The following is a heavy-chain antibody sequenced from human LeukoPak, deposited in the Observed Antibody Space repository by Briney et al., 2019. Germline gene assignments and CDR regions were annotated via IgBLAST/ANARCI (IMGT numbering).Heavy chain of an antibody. CDR3: ARSSSSWYVHFDY. CDR2: IYESGST. J-gene: IGHJ4*02. CDR1: GYSISSGYY. V-gene: IGHV4-38-2*02. Sequence: PSETLSLTCTVSGYSISSGYYWDWIRQPPGKGLEWIGSIYESGSTYYTPSLKSRVTISVDTSKNQFSLKLSSVTAADTAVYYCARSSSSWYVHFDYWGQGILVTVSS. D-gene: IGHD6-13*01.